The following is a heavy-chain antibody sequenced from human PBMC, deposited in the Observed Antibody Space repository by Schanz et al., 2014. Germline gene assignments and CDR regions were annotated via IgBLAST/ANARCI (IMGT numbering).Heavy chain of an antibody. CDR1: GYTFTSYG. V-gene: IGHV1-18*01. CDR2: ISAYNGHT. CDR3: ARDHQWLARYYMDV. Sequence: QVQLVQSGAEVKKPGASVKVSCKASGYTFTSYGISWVRQAPGQGLEWMGWISAYNGHTDYAQKLQGRVTLTTDTSTSTAYMELRNLRSDDTAVYYCARDHQWLARYYMDVWGKGTTVTVSS. J-gene: IGHJ6*03. D-gene: IGHD6-19*01.